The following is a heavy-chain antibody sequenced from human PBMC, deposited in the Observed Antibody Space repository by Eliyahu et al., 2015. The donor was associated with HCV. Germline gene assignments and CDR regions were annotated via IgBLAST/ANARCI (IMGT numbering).Heavy chain of an antibody. Sequence: KINHSGXTNYNPSLKSRVTISVDTSKNQFSLKLSSVTAADTAVYYCARDASQRYCSSTSCYRVKGTARLGWFDPWGQGTLVTVSS. D-gene: IGHD2-2*02. CDR2: INHSGXT. J-gene: IGHJ5*02. CDR3: ARDASQRYCSSTSCYRVKGTARLGWFDP. V-gene: IGHV4-34*01.